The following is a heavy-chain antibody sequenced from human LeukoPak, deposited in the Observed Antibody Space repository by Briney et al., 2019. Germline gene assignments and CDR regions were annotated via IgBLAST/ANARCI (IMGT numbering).Heavy chain of an antibody. CDR3: ARQRAMVRGVSAIWSQP. V-gene: IGHV4-30-4*01. CDR1: GGSISSGDYY. J-gene: IGHJ5*02. CDR2: SYYSGST. D-gene: IGHD3-10*01. Sequence: SETLSLTCTVSGGSISSGDYYWSWIRQPPGKGLEWIGYSYYSGSTYYNPSLKSRVTISVDTAKNQLSLKLSSVTAAVSPLYSCARQRAMVRGVSAIWSQPCGPGNPVTPSS.